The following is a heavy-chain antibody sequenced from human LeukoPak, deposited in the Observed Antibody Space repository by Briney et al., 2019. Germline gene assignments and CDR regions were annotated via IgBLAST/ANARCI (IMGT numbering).Heavy chain of an antibody. D-gene: IGHD5-18*01. CDR1: GFTFSSYW. CDR3: ARHLSGITGYTYGRGIDY. CDR2: IKKDGSEK. J-gene: IGHJ4*02. Sequence: GGSLRLSCAASGFTFSSYWMSWVRQAPGKGLEWVANIKKDGSEKYYVDTVKGRFTISRDNAKTSLYLQMNSLRAEDTAVYYCARHLSGITGYTYGRGIDYWGQGTLVTVSS. V-gene: IGHV3-7*01.